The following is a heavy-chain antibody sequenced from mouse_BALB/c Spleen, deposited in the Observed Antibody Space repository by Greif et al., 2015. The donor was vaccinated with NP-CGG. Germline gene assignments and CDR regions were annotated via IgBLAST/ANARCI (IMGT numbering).Heavy chain of an antibody. D-gene: IGHD3-2*01. CDR2: ISSGGGST. V-gene: IGHV5-12-1*01. Sequence: DVKLVESGGGLVKPGGSLKLSCAASGFAFSSYDMSWVRQTPEKRLEWVAYISSGGGSTYYPDTVEGRFTISRDNAKNPLYLQMSSLKSEDTAMYYCARHEDSSGYSAWFAYWGQGTLVTVSA. J-gene: IGHJ3*01. CDR1: GFAFSSYD. CDR3: ARHEDSSGYSAWFAY.